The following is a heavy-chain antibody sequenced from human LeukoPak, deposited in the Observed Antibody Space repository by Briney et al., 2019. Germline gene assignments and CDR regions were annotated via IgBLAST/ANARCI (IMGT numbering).Heavy chain of an antibody. J-gene: IGHJ4*02. V-gene: IGHV3-74*01. Sequence: GGSLRLSCAATGLTFSTYWMHWVRQAPGKGLVFVSRIKSDGSQTHYADSVKGRFTISRDNAKNTLYLQMNSLRAEDMAVYYCVRGGYCTGDNCDSPRKFDYWGQGTLVTVSS. CDR2: IKSDGSQT. CDR1: GLTFSTYW. D-gene: IGHD2-8*02. CDR3: VRGGYCTGDNCDSPRKFDY.